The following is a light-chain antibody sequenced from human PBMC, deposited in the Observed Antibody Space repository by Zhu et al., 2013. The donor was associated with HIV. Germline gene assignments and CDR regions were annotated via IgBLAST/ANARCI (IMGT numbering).Light chain of an antibody. CDR3: LQSNSYPRT. V-gene: IGKV1-13*02. Sequence: AIQLSQSPSSLPAAVGDRVTITCRASQGISRALAWYRQKPGKAPEFLIYDAATLGGGAPSRFSGSGSGTDFTLTISSLQPEDFATYYCLQSNSYPRTFGQGTRAGDQT. J-gene: IGKJ2*02. CDR2: DAA. CDR1: QGISRA.